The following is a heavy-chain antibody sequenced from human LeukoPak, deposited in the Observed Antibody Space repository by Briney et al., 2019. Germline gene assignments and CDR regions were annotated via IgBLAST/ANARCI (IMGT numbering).Heavy chain of an antibody. CDR2: IYYSGST. J-gene: IGHJ3*02. Sequence: SETLSPTCTVSGGSISSYYWSWIRQPPGKGLEWIGYIYYSGSTNYNPSLKSRVTISVDTSKNHFSLKLSSVTAADTAVYYCARDPVRPSGAFDIWGQGTMVTVSS. V-gene: IGHV4-59*01. CDR3: ARDPVRPSGAFDI. CDR1: GGSISSYY.